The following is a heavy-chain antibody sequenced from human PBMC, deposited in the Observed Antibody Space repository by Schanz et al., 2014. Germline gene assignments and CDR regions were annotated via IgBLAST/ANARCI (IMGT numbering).Heavy chain of an antibody. CDR3: ARDAADFYDILTEEDY. D-gene: IGHD3-9*01. CDR1: EFTFSSYK. CDR2: ISYDGSNK. Sequence: VQLVESGGGLVKPGGSLRLSCEASEFTFSSYKMNWVRQAPGKGLEWVAVISYDGSNKYYADSVKGRFTISRDNSKNTLYLQMNTLRAEDTAVYYCARDAADFYDILTEEDYWGQGTLVTVSS. V-gene: IGHV3-30-3*01. J-gene: IGHJ4*02.